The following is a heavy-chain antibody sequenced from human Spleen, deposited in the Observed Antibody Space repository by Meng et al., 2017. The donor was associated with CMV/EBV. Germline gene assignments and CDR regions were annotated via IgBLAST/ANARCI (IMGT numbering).Heavy chain of an antibody. D-gene: IGHD3-10*01. V-gene: IGHV3-20*04. CDR3: ARGYGYFDY. CDR2: INWNGGST. CDR1: GFTFDDYG. J-gene: IGHJ4*02. Sequence: GESLKISCAASGFTFDDYGMSWVRQAPGKGLEWVSGINWNGGSTGYADSVKGRFTISRDNAKNSLYLQMDSLRAEDTAVYYCARGYGYFDYWGQGTLVTVSS.